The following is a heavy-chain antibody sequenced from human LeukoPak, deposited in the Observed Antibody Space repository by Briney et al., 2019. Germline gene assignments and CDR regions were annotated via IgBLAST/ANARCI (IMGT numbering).Heavy chain of an antibody. CDR1: GYTSTSYD. Sequence: GASVKVSCKASGYTSTSYDINWVRQAPGQGLEWVGRIDPNTGDTIYAQNFQGRVTVTSATSISTAYMELSRLTSDDTAVYFCARLGLHGSGTYYFFDYWGQGTLVTVSS. V-gene: IGHV1-2*06. CDR2: IDPNTGDT. CDR3: ARLGLHGSGTYYFFDY. D-gene: IGHD3-10*01. J-gene: IGHJ4*02.